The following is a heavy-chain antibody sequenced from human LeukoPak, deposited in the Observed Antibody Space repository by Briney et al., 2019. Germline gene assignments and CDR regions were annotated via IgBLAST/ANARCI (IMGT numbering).Heavy chain of an antibody. CDR1: GGSFSGYY. CDR2: INHSGST. D-gene: IGHD2-2*01. Sequence: SETLSLTCAVYGGSFSGYYWSWIRQPPGKGLEWIGEINHSGSTNYNPSLKSRVTISVDTSTNQFSLKLSSVTAADTAVYYCARGEKKPLGYCSSTSCYGPYYYYMDVWGKGTTVTVSS. CDR3: ARGEKKPLGYCSSTSCYGPYYYYMDV. J-gene: IGHJ6*03. V-gene: IGHV4-34*01.